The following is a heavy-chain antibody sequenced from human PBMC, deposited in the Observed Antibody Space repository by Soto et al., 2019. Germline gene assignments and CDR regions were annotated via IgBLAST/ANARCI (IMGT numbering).Heavy chain of an antibody. CDR2: IYWNGDK. Sequence: QIILKESGPTLVKPTQTLTLTCTFSGFSLSTSGVGVGWIRQSPGKALQWLALIYWNGDKRYNPSLKTRLTITKDTSKNQVVLTLTNMDLVDTATYYCAHRPSGWFLFDYWGQGTLVTVSS. V-gene: IGHV2-5*01. D-gene: IGHD6-19*01. CDR3: AHRPSGWFLFDY. J-gene: IGHJ4*02. CDR1: GFSLSTSGVG.